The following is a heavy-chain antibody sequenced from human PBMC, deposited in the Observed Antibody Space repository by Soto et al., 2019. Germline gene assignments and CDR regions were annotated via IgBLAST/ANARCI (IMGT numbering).Heavy chain of an antibody. D-gene: IGHD3-16*02. CDR1: GGTFSSYA. CDR3: ASQLTFGGVIGYYYYYGMDV. Sequence: SVKVSCKASGGTFSSYAISWVRQAPGQGLEWMGGIIPIFGTANYAQKFQGRVTITADESTSTAYMELSSLRSEDTAVYYCASQLTFGGVIGYYYYYGMDVWGQ. CDR2: IIPIFGTA. V-gene: IGHV1-69*13. J-gene: IGHJ6*02.